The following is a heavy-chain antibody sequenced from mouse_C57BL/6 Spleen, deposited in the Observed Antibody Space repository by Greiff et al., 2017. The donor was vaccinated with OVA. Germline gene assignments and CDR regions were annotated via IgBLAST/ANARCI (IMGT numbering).Heavy chain of an antibody. Sequence: EVQLQQSGAELVRPGASVKLSCTASGFNIKDDYMHWVKQRPEQGLEWIGWIDPENGDTEYDSKFKGKATITADTSSNTAYLQLSSLTSEDTAVYYCKGNYDAMDYWGQGTSVTVSS. D-gene: IGHD2-1*01. CDR1: GFNIKDDY. J-gene: IGHJ4*01. CDR3: KGNYDAMDY. V-gene: IGHV14-4*01. CDR2: IDPENGDT.